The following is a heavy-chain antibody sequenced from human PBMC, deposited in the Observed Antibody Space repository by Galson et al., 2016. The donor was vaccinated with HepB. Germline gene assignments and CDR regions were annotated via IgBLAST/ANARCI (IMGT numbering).Heavy chain of an antibody. D-gene: IGHD6-13*01. J-gene: IGHJ6*02. V-gene: IGHV6-1*01. CDR3: ARDSGYSSSWQTLKKIYNSYYGMDV. CDR2: TYYRSKWYN. Sequence: CAISGDSVSSNSAAWNWIRQSPSRGLEWLGRTYYRSKWYNDYAVSVKSRITINPDTSKNQFSLHLNSVTPEDPAVYYCARDSGYSSSWQTLKKIYNSYYGMDVWGQGTTVTVSS. CDR1: GDSVSSNSAA.